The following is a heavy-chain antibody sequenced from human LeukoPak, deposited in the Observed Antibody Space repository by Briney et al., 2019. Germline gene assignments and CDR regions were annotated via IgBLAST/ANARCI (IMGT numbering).Heavy chain of an antibody. CDR1: GYSFTDYW. Sequence: GESLKISCKGSGYSFTDYWIGWVRQMPGKGLEWMGIIYPGVSDTRYSPSFQGQVTISVDKSISTAYLQWSSLKASDTAMYYCARQGVYSSGWYPFDYWGQGTLVTVSS. D-gene: IGHD6-19*01. V-gene: IGHV5-51*01. CDR3: ARQGVYSSGWYPFDY. J-gene: IGHJ4*02. CDR2: IYPGVSDT.